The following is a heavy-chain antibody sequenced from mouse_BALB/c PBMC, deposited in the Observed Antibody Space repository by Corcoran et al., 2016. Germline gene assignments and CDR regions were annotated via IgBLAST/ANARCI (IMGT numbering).Heavy chain of an antibody. D-gene: IGHD2-14*01. CDR2: INTYTGEP. CDR3: VMERYEGYYAMDY. Sequence: QIQLVQSGPELEKPGETVKISCNASGYTFTNYGLNWVKQAPGKGLKWMGWINTYTGEPTYADDFKGRFAFSLETSASTAYLQINNLKNEDTATYFCVMERYEGYYAMDYWGQGTSVTVSS. CDR1: GYTFTNYG. V-gene: IGHV9-3-1*01. J-gene: IGHJ4*01.